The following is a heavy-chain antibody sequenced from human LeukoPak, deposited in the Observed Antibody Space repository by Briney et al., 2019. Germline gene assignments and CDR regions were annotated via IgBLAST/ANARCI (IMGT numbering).Heavy chain of an antibody. J-gene: IGHJ3*01. D-gene: IGHD7-27*01. CDR1: GFTFSSYW. CDR2: IKSDGSIT. Sequence: GGSLRLSCAASGFTFSSYWMHWVRQAPGKGLVWVLRIKSDGSITTYADSVKGRFTISRDNAKNTLYLQMNSLRAEDTAVYYCAKFADPGVWGQGTIVTVSS. CDR3: AKFADPGV. V-gene: IGHV3-74*01.